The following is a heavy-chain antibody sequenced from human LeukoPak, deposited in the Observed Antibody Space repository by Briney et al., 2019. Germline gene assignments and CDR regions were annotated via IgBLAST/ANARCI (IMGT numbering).Heavy chain of an antibody. CDR1: GYSFTSYW. D-gene: IGHD3-22*01. V-gene: IGHV5-51*01. Sequence: GESLKISCKGSGYSFTSYWIGWVRQMPGKGLEWMGIIYPGDSDTKYSPSFQGQITISADKSISTAYLQWSSLKASDTAMYYCARRRGWDFDSSGYDFDHWGQGALVTVSS. J-gene: IGHJ4*02. CDR2: IYPGDSDT. CDR3: ARRRGWDFDSSGYDFDH.